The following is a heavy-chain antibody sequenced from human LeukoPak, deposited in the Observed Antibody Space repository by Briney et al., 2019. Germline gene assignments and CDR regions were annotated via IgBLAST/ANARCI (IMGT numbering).Heavy chain of an antibody. CDR2: ILPNSGGT. Sequence: GASVKVSCKASGYTFTDYYMHWVRQAPGQGLEWMGWILPNSGGTKYAQKFQGRVTMTRDKSISTAYMELSSLTSDDTAVYYCARGVGVVTWNWFDPWGQGTLVTVSS. CDR3: ARGVGVVTWNWFDP. J-gene: IGHJ5*02. D-gene: IGHD2-2*01. V-gene: IGHV1-2*02. CDR1: GYTFTDYY.